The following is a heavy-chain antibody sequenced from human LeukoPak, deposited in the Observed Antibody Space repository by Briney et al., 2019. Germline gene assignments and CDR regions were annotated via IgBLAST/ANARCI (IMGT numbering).Heavy chain of an antibody. CDR3: ASTMGSSGYYFGAFDI. CDR1: GGSISGYY. CDR2: IYYSGSS. D-gene: IGHD3-22*01. Sequence: SETLSLTCTVSGGSISGYYWSWIRQPPGKGLEWIGYIYYSGSSNYNPSLNSRVTISVDTSKNQFSLKLSSVTAADTAVYYCASTMGSSGYYFGAFDIWGQGTMVTVSS. V-gene: IGHV4-59*08. J-gene: IGHJ3*02.